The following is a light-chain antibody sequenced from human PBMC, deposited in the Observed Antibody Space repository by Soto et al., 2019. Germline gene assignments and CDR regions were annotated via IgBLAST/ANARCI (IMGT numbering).Light chain of an antibody. V-gene: IGKV3-15*01. CDR1: QSVSSTY. CDR2: GAS. Sequence: VLTQSPGTLSLSPGERAILSCRASQSVSSTYLAWYQQKPGQAPRLLIYGASTRATGIPARFSGSGSGTEFTLTISSLHSEDFAVYYCQHYNNWPPWTFGQGTKVDIK. J-gene: IGKJ1*01. CDR3: QHYNNWPPWT.